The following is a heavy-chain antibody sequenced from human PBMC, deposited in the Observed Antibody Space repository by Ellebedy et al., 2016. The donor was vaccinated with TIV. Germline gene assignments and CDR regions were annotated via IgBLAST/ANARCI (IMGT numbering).Heavy chain of an antibody. CDR1: GGSTSSYY. CDR2: IYHSGST. CDR3: ARDKATTVRFDP. Sequence: SETLSLTCTVSGGSTSSYYWSWIRQPPGKGLEWIGYIYHSGSTYYNPSLKSRVTISVDTSKNQFSLKLSSVTAADTAVYYCARDKATTVRFDPWGQGTLVTVSS. J-gene: IGHJ5*02. D-gene: IGHD4-17*01. V-gene: IGHV4-59*12.